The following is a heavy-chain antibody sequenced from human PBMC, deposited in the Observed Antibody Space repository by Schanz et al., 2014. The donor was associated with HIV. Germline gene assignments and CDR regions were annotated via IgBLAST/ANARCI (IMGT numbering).Heavy chain of an antibody. Sequence: VQLVESGGGVVQPGRSLRLSCAASGFTFSSYGMHWVRQAPGKGLEWVSSISGVGGSKYYADSVKGRFTISRDNSKNTLYLQMNSLRAEDTAVYYCAKGGRDILSYYGMDVWGQGTTVTVSS. D-gene: IGHD2-15*01. CDR3: AKGGRDILSYYGMDV. CDR1: GFTFSSYG. V-gene: IGHV3-23*04. CDR2: ISGVGGSK. J-gene: IGHJ6*02.